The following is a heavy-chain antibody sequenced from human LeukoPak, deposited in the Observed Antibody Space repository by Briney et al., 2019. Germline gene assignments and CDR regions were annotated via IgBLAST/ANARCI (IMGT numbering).Heavy chain of an antibody. CDR3: ARDRYCSSTSCYGGNWFDP. V-gene: IGHV1-69*13. J-gene: IGHJ5*02. Sequence: SVKVSCKASGGTFSSYAISWVRQAPGQGLEWMGGIIPIFGTANYAQKFQGRVTITADESTSAAYMELSSLRSEDTAAYYCARDRYCSSTSCYGGNWFDPWGQGTLVTVSS. D-gene: IGHD2-2*01. CDR2: IIPIFGTA. CDR1: GGTFSSYA.